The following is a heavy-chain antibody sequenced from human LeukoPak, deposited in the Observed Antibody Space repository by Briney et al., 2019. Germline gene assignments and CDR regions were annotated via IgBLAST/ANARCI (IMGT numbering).Heavy chain of an antibody. J-gene: IGHJ4*02. CDR3: VSHSNTLTSYSFDY. D-gene: IGHD3-9*01. V-gene: IGHV3-53*01. CDR2: IYNAGNT. Sequence: GGSLRLSCAASGFTVSGNSMSWFRQAPGKGLDWVSIIYNAGNTLYADSVKGRFTISRDNSKNTLSLQMNSLRAEDTAVYYCVSHSNTLTSYSFDYWGQRTLVTVSS. CDR1: GFTVSGNS.